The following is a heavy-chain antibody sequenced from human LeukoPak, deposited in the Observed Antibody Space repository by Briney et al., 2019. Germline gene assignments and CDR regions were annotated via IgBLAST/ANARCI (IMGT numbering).Heavy chain of an antibody. CDR1: GFTFNSYE. D-gene: IGHD2-8*01. V-gene: IGHV3-23*01. CDR3: AKRDTNGRYYFDY. J-gene: IGHJ4*02. Sequence: GGSLRLSCVASGFTFNSYEMSWVRQAPGKGVDWVSAISSGGDATYYADSVKGRLTISRDNSKNTLYLPMNSLRAEDTAVYYCAKRDTNGRYYFDYWGQGALVTVSS. CDR2: ISSGGDAT.